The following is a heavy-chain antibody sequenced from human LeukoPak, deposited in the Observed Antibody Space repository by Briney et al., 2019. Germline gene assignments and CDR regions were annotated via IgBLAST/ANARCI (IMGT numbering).Heavy chain of an antibody. CDR1: GGSISSYY. V-gene: IGHV4-59*12. CDR2: IYYSGST. Sequence: PSETLSLTCTVSGGSISSYYWSWIRQPPGKGLEWIGYIYYSGSTNYNPSLKSRVTISVDTSKNQFSLKLSSVTAADTAVYYCARESPYYYDSSGHKDPYYFDYWGQGTLVTVSS. CDR3: ARESPYYYDSSGHKDPYYFDY. J-gene: IGHJ4*02. D-gene: IGHD3-22*01.